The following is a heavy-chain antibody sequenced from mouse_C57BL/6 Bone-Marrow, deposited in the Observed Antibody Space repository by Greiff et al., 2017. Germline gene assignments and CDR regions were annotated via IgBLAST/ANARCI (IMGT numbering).Heavy chain of an antibody. V-gene: IGHV7-3*01. CDR1: GFTFTDYY. D-gene: IGHD2-1*01. CDR2: IRNKANGYTT. Sequence: EVMLVESGGGLVQPGGSLSLSCAASGFTFTDYYMSWVRQPPGKALEWLGFIRNKANGYTTEYSASVKGRFTISRDNSQSNLYLQMNALRAEDSATYYCARYRVYYCYAMDYWGQGTSVTVSS. J-gene: IGHJ4*01. CDR3: ARYRVYYCYAMDY.